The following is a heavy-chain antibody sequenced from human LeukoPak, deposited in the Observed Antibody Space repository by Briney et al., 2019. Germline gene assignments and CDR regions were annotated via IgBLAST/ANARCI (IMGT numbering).Heavy chain of an antibody. Sequence: GGSLRLSCAASGFTFSSYWMHWVRQAPGKGLVWVSHINNGGSTPNYADSVKGRFTVSGDNAKNTLSLQMNSLRAEDTAVYYCARDTQYGLDVWGQGTTVTVSS. CDR2: INNGGSTP. CDR3: ARDTQYGLDV. CDR1: GFTFSSYW. J-gene: IGHJ6*02. V-gene: IGHV3-74*01.